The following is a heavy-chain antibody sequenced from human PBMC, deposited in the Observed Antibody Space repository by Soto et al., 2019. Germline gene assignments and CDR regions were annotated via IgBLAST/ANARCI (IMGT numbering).Heavy chain of an antibody. CDR3: VRDIARVGDTYYYDY. D-gene: IGHD1-26*01. J-gene: IGHJ4*02. V-gene: IGHV3-11*06. CDR1: GFTFSDYY. Sequence: QVQLVESGGGLVKPGGSLRLSCAASGFTFSDYYMSWIRQAPGKGLEWVSYISSSSSGTNYADSVRGRFTISRDNAKNSLYLQMNGLRAEDTAVYYCVRDIARVGDTYYYDYWGQGTLVTVSS. CDR2: ISSSSSGT.